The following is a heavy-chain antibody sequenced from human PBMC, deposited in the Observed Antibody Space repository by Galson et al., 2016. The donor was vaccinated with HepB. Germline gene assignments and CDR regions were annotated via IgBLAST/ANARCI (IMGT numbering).Heavy chain of an antibody. Sequence: SVKVSCKASGYTFTEYDMNWVRQATGQGLEWMGWMNPNSGNRGYAQKFQGRVTMMRDTSIKTACMELSSLRSEDTAVYFCVRGGVSGNFAWREAEHWGQGSLVTVSS. CDR2: MNPNSGNR. J-gene: IGHJ4*02. V-gene: IGHV1-8*01. CDR1: GYTFTEYD. D-gene: IGHD1-26*01. CDR3: VRGGVSGNFAWREAEH.